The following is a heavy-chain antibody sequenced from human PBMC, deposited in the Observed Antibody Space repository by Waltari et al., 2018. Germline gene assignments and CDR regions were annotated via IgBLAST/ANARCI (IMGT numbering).Heavy chain of an antibody. J-gene: IGHJ5*02. CDR1: GYSISSGYY. V-gene: IGHV4-38-2*01. Sequence: QLQLQESGPGLVKPSETLSLTCAVSGYSISSGYYWGWIRQPPGKGLEWIGSIYHSGRTYYNPSLKSRVTISVDTSKNQFSLKLSSVTAADTAVYYCARQSGSYSDWFDPWGQGTLVTVSS. CDR3: ARQSGSYSDWFDP. CDR2: IYHSGRT. D-gene: IGHD1-26*01.